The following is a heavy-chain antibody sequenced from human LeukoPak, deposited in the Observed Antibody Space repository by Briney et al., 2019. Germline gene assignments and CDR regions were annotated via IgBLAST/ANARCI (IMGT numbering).Heavy chain of an antibody. J-gene: IGHJ4*02. Sequence: SETLSLTCAVYGGSFSGYYWSWIRQPPGKGLEWIGGIHYSGNTYYNPSLKSRVTISVDTSKNQFSLKLSSVTAADTAVYYCARLGAGPTYYDFWSGYSSFYFDYWGQGTLVTVSS. CDR3: ARLGAGPTYYDFWSGYSSFYFDY. CDR1: GGSFSGYY. V-gene: IGHV4-34*01. CDR2: IHYSGNT. D-gene: IGHD3-3*01.